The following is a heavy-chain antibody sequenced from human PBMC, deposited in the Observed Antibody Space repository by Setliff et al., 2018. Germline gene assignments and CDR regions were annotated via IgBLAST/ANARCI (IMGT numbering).Heavy chain of an antibody. CDR1: GFTFSTHN. Sequence: GGSLRLSCAASGFTFSTHNMNWVRQAPGKGLEWVSSISSSSGYIYYADSVKGRFIISRDNAKNSLYLQMNSLRAEDTAVYYCAKDSSGRDAFDIWGHGTLVTVSS. CDR2: ISSSSGYI. CDR3: AKDSSGRDAFDI. V-gene: IGHV3-21*01. J-gene: IGHJ3*02. D-gene: IGHD2-15*01.